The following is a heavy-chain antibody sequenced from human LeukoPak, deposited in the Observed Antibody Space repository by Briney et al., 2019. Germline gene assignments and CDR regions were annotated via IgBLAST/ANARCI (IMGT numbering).Heavy chain of an antibody. CDR1: GFTFDDYA. J-gene: IGHJ3*02. CDR2: ISWNSCSI. V-gene: IGHV3-9*03. D-gene: IGHD6-19*01. Sequence: GGSLSLSCDASGFTFDDYATHWVRQAPGKGREWVSGISWNSCSIVYADSVKGRFTISRDNAKNSLYLQMNSLRAEDMALYYCAKDFFRYSSGWSAFDIWGEGTMVTVSS. CDR3: AKDFFRYSSGWSAFDI.